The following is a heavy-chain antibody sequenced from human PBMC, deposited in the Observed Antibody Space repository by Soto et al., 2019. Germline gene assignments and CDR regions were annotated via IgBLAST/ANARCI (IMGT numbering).Heavy chain of an antibody. CDR3: ARGGIAAAAPPDY. CDR2: IYYSGST. V-gene: IGHV4-31*03. D-gene: IGHD6-13*01. J-gene: IGHJ4*02. CDR1: GGSISSGGYY. Sequence: QVQLQESGPGLVKPSQTLSLTCTVSGGSISSGGYYWSWIRQHPGKGLEWIGYIYYSGSTYYNPSLKSRVTISVYTSMNQFSLKLSSVTAADTAVYYCARGGIAAAAPPDYWGQGTLVTVSS.